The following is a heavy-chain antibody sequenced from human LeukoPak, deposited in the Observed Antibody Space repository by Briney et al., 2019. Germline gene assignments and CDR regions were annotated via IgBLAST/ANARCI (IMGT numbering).Heavy chain of an antibody. CDR1: GFTFSDYY. CDR2: ISSSGSTI. Sequence: GGSLRLSCVASGFTFSDYYMSWIRQAPGKGLEWVSYISSSGSTIYYADSVKGRFTISRDNAKNSLYLQMNSLRAEDTAVYYCAREIEEYYGILTGYYPDYWGQGTLVTVSS. D-gene: IGHD3-9*01. J-gene: IGHJ4*02. V-gene: IGHV3-11*04. CDR3: AREIEEYYGILTGYYPDY.